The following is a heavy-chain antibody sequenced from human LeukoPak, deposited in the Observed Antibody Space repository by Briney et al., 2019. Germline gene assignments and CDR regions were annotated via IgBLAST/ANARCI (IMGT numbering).Heavy chain of an antibody. V-gene: IGHV3-23*01. D-gene: IGHD3-22*01. J-gene: IGHJ4*02. CDR2: ISGSGGST. CDR3: AKAHGYFRMYYFDY. Sequence: PGGSLRLSCAASGFTFSSYAMSWVRQAPGKGLEWVSAISGSGGSTYYADSVKGRFTISRDNSKNTLYLQMNGLRAEDTAVYYCAKAHGYFRMYYFDYWGQGTLVTVSS. CDR1: GFTFSSYA.